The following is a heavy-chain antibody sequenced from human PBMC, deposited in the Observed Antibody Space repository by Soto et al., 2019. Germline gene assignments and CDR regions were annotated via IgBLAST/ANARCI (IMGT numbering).Heavy chain of an antibody. V-gene: IGHV4-39*07. CDR2: IYYSGST. J-gene: IGHJ4*02. D-gene: IGHD7-27*01. Sequence: SETLSLTCTVSGGSISSSSYYWGWIRQPPGKGLEWIGSIYYSGSTYYNPSLKSRVTISVDTSKNQFSLKLSSVTAADTDVDYCARASHSKRGIVAPFDYWGQGTLVTVSS. CDR1: GGSISSSSYY. CDR3: ARASHSKRGIVAPFDY.